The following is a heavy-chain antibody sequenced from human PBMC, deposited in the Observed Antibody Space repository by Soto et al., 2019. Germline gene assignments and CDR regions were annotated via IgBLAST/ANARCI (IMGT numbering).Heavy chain of an antibody. Sequence: EVPLLESGGGLVQPGGSLRLSCAASGFTFSGYAMNWVRQAPGKGLEWVPVISGSGDSTYYADSVKGRFTISRDNSKNTLYLQMNSLRAEDTAVYYCARRSSGWYFDYWGQGTLVTVSS. J-gene: IGHJ4*02. CDR1: GFTFSGYA. CDR2: ISGSGDST. CDR3: ARRSSGWYFDY. D-gene: IGHD6-19*01. V-gene: IGHV3-23*01.